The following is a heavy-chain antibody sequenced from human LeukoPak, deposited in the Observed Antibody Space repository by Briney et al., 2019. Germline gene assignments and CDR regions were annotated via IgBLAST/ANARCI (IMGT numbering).Heavy chain of an antibody. D-gene: IGHD1-14*01. CDR3: ASWAGGNEPVASFDY. CDR1: GYSFTAYY. V-gene: IGHV1-2*02. J-gene: IGHJ4*02. CDR2: INLYSGGT. Sequence: ASVKVSCKPTGYSFTAYYIYWMRQAPGQGLGCMGWINLYSGGTKYAQRFQSRVTMTRDTSISTAYMELSRLRSDDTAIYYCASWAGGNEPVASFDYWGQGTLVTVSS.